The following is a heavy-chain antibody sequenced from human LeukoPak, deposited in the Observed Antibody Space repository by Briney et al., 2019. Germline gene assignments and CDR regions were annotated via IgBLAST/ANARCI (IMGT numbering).Heavy chain of an antibody. Sequence: AGGSLRLSCAASGFTFNSFWTHWVRHAPGKGLVWVSHINNDGSSTSYADSVKGRFTISRDNAKNTLYLQMNSLRAEDTAVYYCARGPNSQDYWGQGTLVTVSS. CDR1: GFTFNSFW. CDR3: ARGPNSQDY. CDR2: INNDGSST. J-gene: IGHJ4*02. V-gene: IGHV3-74*01. D-gene: IGHD4-23*01.